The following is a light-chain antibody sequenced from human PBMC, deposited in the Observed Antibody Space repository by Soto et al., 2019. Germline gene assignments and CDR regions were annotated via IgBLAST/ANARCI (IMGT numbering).Light chain of an antibody. CDR3: RQRSGT. V-gene: IGKV3-11*01. CDR2: DAS. Sequence: EIVLTQSPATLSLSPGERATLSCRASQSVSSYLAWYQQKPGQAPRLLIYDASNRASGIPARFSGSGSGTDFTLTIRSLEPEDFAVYYCRQRSGTFGQGTKVELK. J-gene: IGKJ1*01. CDR1: QSVSSY.